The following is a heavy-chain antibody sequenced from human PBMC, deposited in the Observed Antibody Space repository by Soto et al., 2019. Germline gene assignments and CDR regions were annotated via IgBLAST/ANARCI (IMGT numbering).Heavy chain of an antibody. J-gene: IGHJ6*02. CDR3: ARGSGGGDYNYYYGMDV. V-gene: IGHV3-33*01. D-gene: IGHD2-21*02. CDR2: IWYDGSNK. CDR1: GFTFSSYG. Sequence: QVQLVESGGGVVQPGRSLRLSCAASGFTFSSYGMHWVRQAPGKGLEWVAVIWYDGSNKYYADSVKGRFTISRDNSKNTLYLQMNSLRAEDTAVYYCARGSGGGDYNYYYGMDVWGQGTTVTVSS.